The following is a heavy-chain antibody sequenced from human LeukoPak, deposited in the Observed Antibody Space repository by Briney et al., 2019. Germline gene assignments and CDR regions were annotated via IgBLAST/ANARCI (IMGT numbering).Heavy chain of an antibody. Sequence: ASVKVSCKASGYTFTSYGISWVRQAPGQGLEWMGWISAYNGNTNYAQKLQGRVTMTTDTSTSTAYMELSSLRSEDTAVYYCARDKGGDYYGSGSYPDYWGQGTLVTVSS. CDR3: ARDKGGDYYGSGSYPDY. CDR1: GYTFTSYG. V-gene: IGHV1-18*01. CDR2: ISAYNGNT. J-gene: IGHJ4*02. D-gene: IGHD3-10*01.